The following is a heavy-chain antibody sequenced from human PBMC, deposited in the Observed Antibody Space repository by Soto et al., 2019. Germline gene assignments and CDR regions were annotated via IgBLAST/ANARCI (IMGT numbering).Heavy chain of an antibody. CDR2: IYYSGST. CDR3: ARSPPADAYYDFWSGYYYPY. Sequence: SETLSLTCTVSGGSVSSGSYYWSWIRQPPGKGLEWIGYIYYSGSTNYNPSLKSRVTISVDTSKNQFSLKLSSVTAADTAVYYCARSPPADAYYDFWSGYYYPYWGQGTLVTVSS. J-gene: IGHJ4*02. V-gene: IGHV4-61*01. D-gene: IGHD3-3*01. CDR1: GGSVSSGSYY.